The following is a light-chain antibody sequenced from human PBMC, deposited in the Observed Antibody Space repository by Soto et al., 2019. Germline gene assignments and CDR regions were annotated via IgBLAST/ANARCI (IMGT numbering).Light chain of an antibody. J-gene: IGKJ5*01. CDR2: GAS. CDR3: QHFGGTTFT. Sequence: TQSPSTLSGSPGAIATLSCRASQSVSSNLAWYQQKPGQAPSLLIYGASTRATGIPDRFSGSGSGTHFTLTISRLEPGDFAVYYCQHFGGTTFTFGQGTRLEI. CDR1: QSVSSN. V-gene: IGKV3-20*01.